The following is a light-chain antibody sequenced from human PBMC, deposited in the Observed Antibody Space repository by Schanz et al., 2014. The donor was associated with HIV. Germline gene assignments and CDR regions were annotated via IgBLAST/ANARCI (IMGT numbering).Light chain of an antibody. CDR1: SSDLGDYNR. CDR3: SSYTSSSTLAHVV. J-gene: IGLJ2*01. V-gene: IGLV2-18*02. CDR2: EVS. Sequence: QSVLTQPPSVSGSPGQSVTISCTGTSSDLGDYNRVSWYQQPPGTAPKLIIYEVSNRPSGVPDRFSGSKSGSTASLTVSGLQAEDEADYYCSSYTSSSTLAHVVFGGGTKLTVL.